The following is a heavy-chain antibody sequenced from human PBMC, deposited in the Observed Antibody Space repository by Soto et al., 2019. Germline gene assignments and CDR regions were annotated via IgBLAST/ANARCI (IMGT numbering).Heavy chain of an antibody. D-gene: IGHD3-10*01. CDR3: ARLYGSGSYYYYYYGMDV. J-gene: IGHJ6*02. CDR1: GYSFTIYW. V-gene: IGHV5-51*01. Sequence: PGESLKISCNGSGYSFTIYWIGWVRQMPGKGLEWMGIIYPGDSDTRYSPSFQGQVTISADKSISTAYLQWSSLKASDTAMYYCARLYGSGSYYYYYYGMDVWGQGTTVTVSS. CDR2: IYPGDSDT.